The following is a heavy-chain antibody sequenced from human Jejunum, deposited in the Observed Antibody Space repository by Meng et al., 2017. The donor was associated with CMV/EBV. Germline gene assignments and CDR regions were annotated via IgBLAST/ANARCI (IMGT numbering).Heavy chain of an antibody. CDR2: IKDDGGEK. J-gene: IGHJ3*02. V-gene: IGHV3-7*01. CDR1: GFTFRNNW. D-gene: IGHD5-12*01. CDR3: ARMGYGFEFFDI. Sequence: SGFTFRNNWMTWVRQAPGKGLEWVANIKDDGGEKFYVDSVKGRFTISRDNAKNSLYLQMEGLRADDTAVYYCARMGYGFEFFDIWGQGTRVTVSS.